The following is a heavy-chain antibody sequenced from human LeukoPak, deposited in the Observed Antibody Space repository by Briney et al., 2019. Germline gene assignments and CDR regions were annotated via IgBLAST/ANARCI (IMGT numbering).Heavy chain of an antibody. D-gene: IGHD2-2*01. CDR3: ARGACSSTSCVPDY. Sequence: GGSLRLSCAASGFTFSRYYMHWVRQAPGKGLEWVSYISSSSSTIYYADSVKGRFTISRDNAKNSLYLQMNSLRAEDTAVYYCARGACSSTSCVPDYWGQGTLVTVSS. CDR1: GFTFSRYY. J-gene: IGHJ4*02. CDR2: ISSSSSTI. V-gene: IGHV3-48*01.